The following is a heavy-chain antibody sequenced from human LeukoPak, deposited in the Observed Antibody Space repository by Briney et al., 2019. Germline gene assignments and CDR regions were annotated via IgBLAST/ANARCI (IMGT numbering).Heavy chain of an antibody. CDR2: ISWNSGSI. CDR1: GFTFDDYA. Sequence: PGGSLRLSCAASGFTFDDYAMHWVRQAPGKGLEWVSGISWNSGSIGYADSVKGRFTISRDNAKNSLYLQMNSLRAEDTALYYCAKEVQEGSYYDSSGAFDIWGQGTMVTVSS. V-gene: IGHV3-9*01. CDR3: AKEVQEGSYYDSSGAFDI. D-gene: IGHD3-22*01. J-gene: IGHJ3*02.